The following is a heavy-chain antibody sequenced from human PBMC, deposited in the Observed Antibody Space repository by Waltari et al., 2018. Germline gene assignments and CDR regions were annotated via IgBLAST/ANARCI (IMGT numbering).Heavy chain of an antibody. CDR2: IRSKAYGGTT. Sequence: EVQLVESGGGLGQPGRSLRLSWAVSGFTFGYYAMSWVRQAPGQGLEWVGLIRSKAYGGTTEYAASVKGRFTISRDDSKSIAFLQMNSLQTDDTAVYYCTRGPVAIFGFVMPFEHWGQGTLVTVTS. CDR3: TRGPVAIFGFVMPFEH. D-gene: IGHD3-3*01. CDR1: GFTFGYYA. V-gene: IGHV3-49*04. J-gene: IGHJ4*02.